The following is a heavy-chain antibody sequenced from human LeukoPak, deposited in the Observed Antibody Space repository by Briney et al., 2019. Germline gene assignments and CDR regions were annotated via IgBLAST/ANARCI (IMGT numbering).Heavy chain of an antibody. CDR2: IYATGST. J-gene: IGHJ4*02. D-gene: IGHD3-10*01. CDR3: ARAPSYSYYFDY. CDR1: GGSISSYY. Sequence: SETLSLTCTDSGGSISSYYWSWIRQPAGKGLEWIGRIYATGSTNYNPSLKSRVSMSLDTSKNQFSLRLSSVTAADTAVYYCARAPSYSYYFDYWGQGTLVTVSS. V-gene: IGHV4-4*07.